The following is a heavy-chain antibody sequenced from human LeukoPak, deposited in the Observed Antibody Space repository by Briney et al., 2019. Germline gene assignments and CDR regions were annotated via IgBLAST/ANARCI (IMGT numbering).Heavy chain of an antibody. CDR3: ARRNSGNFPFDY. D-gene: IGHD6-19*01. J-gene: IGHJ4*02. CDR1: GHTFTNTR. Sequence: GESLKISCKGTGHTFTNTRIAWVRQMPGKGLEWMGIIYPGDSDTIYSPSFQGQVTISVDKSISTAYLQWSSLKASDTAMYYCARRNSGNFPFDYWGQGTLVTVSS. CDR2: IYPGDSDT. V-gene: IGHV5-51*01.